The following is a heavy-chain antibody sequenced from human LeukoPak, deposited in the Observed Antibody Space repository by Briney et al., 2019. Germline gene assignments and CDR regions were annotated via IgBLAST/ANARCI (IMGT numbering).Heavy chain of an antibody. CDR1: GFIFGEHA. D-gene: IGHD3-10*01. J-gene: IGHJ6*02. Sequence: PGRSLRLSCLGSGFIFGEHAISWVRQAPGKALEWVGFIRNEAYGETTEYAASVSGRFIISRDNTRGIAYLQMNNLKIEDTAVYYCARGPILLWIHNGMDVWGPGTTVTVSS. CDR3: ARGPILLWIHNGMDV. V-gene: IGHV3-49*04. CDR2: IRNEAYGETT.